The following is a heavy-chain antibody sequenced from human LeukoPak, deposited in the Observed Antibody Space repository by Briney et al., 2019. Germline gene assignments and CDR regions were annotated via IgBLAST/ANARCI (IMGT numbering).Heavy chain of an antibody. CDR3: ARERIVATIRKRGWLDP. Sequence: ASVKVSCKASGYTFNGYYIHWVRQAPGQGLEWMGWINPNSGGTNYAQKFQGRVTMTRDTSISTAYMELSRLRSDDTAVYYCARERIVATIRKRGWLDPWGQGTLVTVSS. D-gene: IGHD5-12*01. J-gene: IGHJ5*02. CDR2: INPNSGGT. V-gene: IGHV1-2*02. CDR1: GYTFNGYY.